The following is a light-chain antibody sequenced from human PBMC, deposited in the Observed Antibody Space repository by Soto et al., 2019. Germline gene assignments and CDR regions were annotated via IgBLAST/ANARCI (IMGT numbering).Light chain of an antibody. Sequence: IHIPQSPSSLSASVGDRVTLTCRASETISHYLNWYQQKPGKAPKLLIYAASSLQSGVPSRFSGSGSGTDFTLTISSLQPEDFATYYCQQSYSTPRTFGQGTKVDIK. V-gene: IGKV1-39*01. CDR1: ETISHY. J-gene: IGKJ1*01. CDR3: QQSYSTPRT. CDR2: AAS.